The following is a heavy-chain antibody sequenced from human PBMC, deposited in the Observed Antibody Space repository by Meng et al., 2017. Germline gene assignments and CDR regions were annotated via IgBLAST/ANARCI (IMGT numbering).Heavy chain of an antibody. J-gene: IGHJ4*02. CDR3: ARNRRNEYYYDSSGYYPPDY. CDR2: IIPIFGTA. D-gene: IGHD3-22*01. V-gene: IGHV1-69*05. CDR1: GGTFSSYA. Sequence: SVKVSCKASGGTFSSYAISWVRQAPGQGLEWMGGIIPIFGTANYAQKFQDRVTITTDESTGTAYMKLSSLRSKDTAVYYCARNRRNEYYYDSSGYYPPDYWGQGTLVTVSS.